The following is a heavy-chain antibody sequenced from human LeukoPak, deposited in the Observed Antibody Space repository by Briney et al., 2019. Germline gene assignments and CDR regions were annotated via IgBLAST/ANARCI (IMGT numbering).Heavy chain of an antibody. D-gene: IGHD2-15*01. CDR1: GYTFTGYY. V-gene: IGHV1-2*02. CDR2: INPNRGGT. J-gene: IGHJ4*02. CDR3: ARGGRYCSGGSCYQDY. Sequence: ASVKVSCKASGYTFTGYYMHWVRQAPGQGLEWMGWINPNRGGTNYAQKFQGKVTMTRDTSISTAYMELSRLRHHDTSVYYCARGGRYCSGGSCYQDYWGQGTLVTVSS.